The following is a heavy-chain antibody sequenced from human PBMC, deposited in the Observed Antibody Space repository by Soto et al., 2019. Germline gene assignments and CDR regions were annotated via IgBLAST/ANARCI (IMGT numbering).Heavy chain of an antibody. CDR3: ARGGRAYCGGDCYSWYNWFDP. CDR1: GGSISSYY. CDR2: IYYSGST. J-gene: IGHJ5*02. D-gene: IGHD2-21*02. V-gene: IGHV4-59*01. Sequence: PSETLSLTCTVSGGSISSYYWSWIRQPPGKGLEWIGYIYYSGSTNYNPSLKSRVTISVDTSKNQFSLKLSSVTAADKAVYYCARGGRAYCGGDCYSWYNWFDPWGQGTLVTVS.